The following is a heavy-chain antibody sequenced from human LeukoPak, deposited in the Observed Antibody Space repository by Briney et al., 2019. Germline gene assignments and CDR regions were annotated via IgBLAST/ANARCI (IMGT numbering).Heavy chain of an antibody. J-gene: IGHJ6*03. Sequence: GGSLRLSCAASGFTVSSNYMSWVRQAPGKGLEWVSVIYSGGSTYYADSVKGRYTISRDNSKNTLYLQMNSLRAEDTAVYYCARYATVTPYYYMDVWGKGTTVTVSS. CDR1: GFTVSSNY. CDR2: IYSGGST. CDR3: ARYATVTPYYYMDV. D-gene: IGHD4-11*01. V-gene: IGHV3-53*01.